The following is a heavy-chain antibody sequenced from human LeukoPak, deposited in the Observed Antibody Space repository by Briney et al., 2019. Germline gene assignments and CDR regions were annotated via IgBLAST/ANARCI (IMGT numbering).Heavy chain of an antibody. J-gene: IGHJ4*02. V-gene: IGHV4-59*08. CDR3: ARQADFWRGYYDF. D-gene: IGHD3-3*01. CDR1: AGSISGYY. CDR2: VYYSGTT. Sequence: SETLSLTCTVSAGSISGYYWSWIRQTPGKGLEWIGYVYYSGTTSYTPSLKSRVTISVDTSKNQFSLKMTSVTAADTALYYCARQADFWRGYYDFWGQGTLVTVS.